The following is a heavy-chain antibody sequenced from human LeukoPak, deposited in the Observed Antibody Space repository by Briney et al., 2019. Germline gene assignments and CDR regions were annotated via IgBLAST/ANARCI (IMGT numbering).Heavy chain of an antibody. V-gene: IGHV3-20*04. CDR2: INWNGGST. CDR3: ARVMRQMGYDILTGYYYFDY. J-gene: IGHJ4*02. D-gene: IGHD3-9*01. CDR1: GFTFDDYG. Sequence: GGSLRLSCAASGFTFDDYGMSWVRHAPGKGLEWVSGINWNGGSTGYADSVKGRFTISRDNAKNSLYLQMNSLRAEDTALYYCARVMRQMGYDILTGYYYFDYWGQGTLVTVSS.